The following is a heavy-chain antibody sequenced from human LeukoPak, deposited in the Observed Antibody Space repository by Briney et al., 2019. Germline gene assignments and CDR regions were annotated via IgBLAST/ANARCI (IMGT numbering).Heavy chain of an antibody. CDR3: ARDHDHGGNSGPDY. J-gene: IGHJ4*02. Sequence: GGSLRLSCAASGFTFSSYAIHWVRQAPGKGLEWVAVISYDGSNKYYADSVKGRFTISRDNSKNTLYLQMNSLRAEDTAVYYCARDHDHGGNSGPDYWGQGTLVTVSS. V-gene: IGHV3-30*04. D-gene: IGHD4-23*01. CDR2: ISYDGSNK. CDR1: GFTFSSYA.